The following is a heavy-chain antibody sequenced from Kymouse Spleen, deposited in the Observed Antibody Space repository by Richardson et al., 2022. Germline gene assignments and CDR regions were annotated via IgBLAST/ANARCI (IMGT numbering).Heavy chain of an antibody. CDR1: GGSVSSGSYY. CDR3: ARDRVSRGMDV. CDR2: IYYSGST. D-gene: IGHD6-13*01,IGHD6-19*01,IGHD6-25*01. V-gene: IGHV4-61*01. J-gene: IGHJ6*02. Sequence: QVQLQESGPGLVKPSETLSLTCTVSGGSVSSGSYYWSWIRQPPGKGLEWIGYIYYSGSTNYNPSLKSRVTISVDTSKNQFSLKLSSVTAADTAVYYCARDRVSRGMDVWGQGTTVTVSS.